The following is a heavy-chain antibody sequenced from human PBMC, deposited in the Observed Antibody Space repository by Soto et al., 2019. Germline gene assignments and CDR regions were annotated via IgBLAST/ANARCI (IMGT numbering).Heavy chain of an antibody. CDR1: GFTFSSFE. CDR2: ISTTGTTI. Sequence: GGSLRLSCAASGFTFSSFEMNWFRQAPGKGLEWISYISTTGTTIYYADSVKGRFTISRDNAQNSLYLQMKGLRAEDTGVYYCARGNSPVNVYWGQGTLVTVSS. CDR3: ARGNSPVNVY. D-gene: IGHD3-16*02. J-gene: IGHJ4*02. V-gene: IGHV3-48*03.